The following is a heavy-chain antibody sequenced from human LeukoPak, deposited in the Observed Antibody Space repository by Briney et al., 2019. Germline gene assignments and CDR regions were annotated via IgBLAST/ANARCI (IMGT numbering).Heavy chain of an antibody. CDR2: IYYSGST. J-gene: IGHJ2*01. D-gene: IGHD3-22*01. CDR1: GGSISSYY. V-gene: IGHV4-59*01. Sequence: PSETLSLTCTVSGGSISSYYWSWIRQPPGKGLEWIGYIYYSGSTNYNPSLKSRVTISVDTSKNQFSLKLSSVTAADTAVYYCARVHSSGYCVDWYFDLWGRGTLVTVSS. CDR3: ARVHSSGYCVDWYFDL.